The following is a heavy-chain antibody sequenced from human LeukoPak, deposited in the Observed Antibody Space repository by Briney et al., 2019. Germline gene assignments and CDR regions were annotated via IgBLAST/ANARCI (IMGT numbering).Heavy chain of an antibody. CDR3: AREAYYYGSDPGWFDP. D-gene: IGHD3-10*01. J-gene: IGHJ5*02. CDR1: GFTFSSYA. CDR2: ISYDGSNK. Sequence: PGRSLRLSCAASGFTFSSYAMHWVRKAPGKGLEWVAVISYDGSNKYYADSVKGRFTISRDNSKNTLYLQMNSLRAEDTAVYYCAREAYYYGSDPGWFDPWGQGTLVTVSS. V-gene: IGHV3-30-3*01.